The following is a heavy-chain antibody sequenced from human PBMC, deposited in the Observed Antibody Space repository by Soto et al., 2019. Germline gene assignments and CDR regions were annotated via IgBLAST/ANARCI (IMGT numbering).Heavy chain of an antibody. CDR2: IYYSGST. V-gene: IGHV4-39*01. Sequence: QLQLQESGPGLVKPSETLSLTCTVSGGSISSSSYYWGWIRQPPGKGLEWIGSIYYSGSTYYNPSLKSRVTLSVDTSKNQFSLKLSSVTAADTAVYYCATLWLGELREAFDIWGQGTMVTVSS. CDR1: GGSISSSSYY. D-gene: IGHD3-10*01. J-gene: IGHJ3*02. CDR3: ATLWLGELREAFDI.